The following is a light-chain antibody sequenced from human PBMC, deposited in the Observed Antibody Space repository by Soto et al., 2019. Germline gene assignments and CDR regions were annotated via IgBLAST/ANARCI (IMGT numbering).Light chain of an antibody. CDR2: KAS. V-gene: IGKV1-5*03. CDR3: QQYIRYPLT. Sequence: DIQMTQSPSTLSASVGDRVTITCRASQSISSWLAWYQQKPEKAPNLLIYKASILESGVPSRFSATGSGTEFTLTISTLQPDDFATYYCQQYIRYPLTFGQGTRLEI. CDR1: QSISSW. J-gene: IGKJ5*01.